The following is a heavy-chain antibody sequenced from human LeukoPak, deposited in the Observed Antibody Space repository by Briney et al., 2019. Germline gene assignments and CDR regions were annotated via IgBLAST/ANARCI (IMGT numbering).Heavy chain of an antibody. CDR3: ARERRSSSWSYFDY. J-gene: IGHJ4*02. Sequence: PGGSLRLSCAASGFTFSDYYMSWIRQAPGKGLEWVSYISSSGSTIYYADSVKGRFTISRDNAKNSLYLQMNSLRAEDTAVYYCARERRSSSWSYFDYWGQGTLVTVSS. V-gene: IGHV3-11*04. CDR1: GFTFSDYY. D-gene: IGHD6-13*01. CDR2: ISSSGSTI.